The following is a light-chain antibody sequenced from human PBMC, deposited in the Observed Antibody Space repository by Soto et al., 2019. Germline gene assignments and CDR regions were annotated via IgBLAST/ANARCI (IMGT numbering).Light chain of an antibody. J-gene: IGKJ1*01. Sequence: EIVMTQSPATLSVSPGERATLSCRASQSVSSNLAWYQQKPGQAPRLLLYGASTRATGIPARFSGSGSATEFTLTIRSLQSEDFAVYYCQQYNNWPRTFGQGTKVEIK. CDR3: QQYNNWPRT. CDR2: GAS. V-gene: IGKV3-15*01. CDR1: QSVSSN.